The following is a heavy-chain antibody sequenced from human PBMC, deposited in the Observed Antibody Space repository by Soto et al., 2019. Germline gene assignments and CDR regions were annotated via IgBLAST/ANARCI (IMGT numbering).Heavy chain of an antibody. J-gene: IGHJ4*02. D-gene: IGHD2-2*01. V-gene: IGHV3-23*01. CDR1: GFTFSSYA. CDR3: AKAGRYCSSTSCSRPLDY. CDR2: ISGSGGST. Sequence: GGSLRLSCAASGFTFSSYAMSWVRQAPGKGLEWVSAISGSGGSTYYADSVKGRFTISRDNSKNTLYLQMNSLRAEDTAVYYCAKAGRYCSSTSCSRPLDYWGQGTLVTVSS.